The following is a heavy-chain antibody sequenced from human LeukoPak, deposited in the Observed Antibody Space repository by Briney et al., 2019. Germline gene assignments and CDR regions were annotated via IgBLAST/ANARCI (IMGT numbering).Heavy chain of an antibody. V-gene: IGHV3-21*01. CDR3: ARVGAYYYDSSGYPSAFDI. CDR1: GCTFSSYS. D-gene: IGHD3-22*01. Sequence: GGSLRLSCAASGCTFSSYSMNWVRQAPGKGLEWVSSISSSSSYIYYADSVKGRFTISRDNAKNSLYLQMNSLRAEDTAVYYCARVGAYYYDSSGYPSAFDIWGQGTMVTVSS. J-gene: IGHJ3*02. CDR2: ISSSSSYI.